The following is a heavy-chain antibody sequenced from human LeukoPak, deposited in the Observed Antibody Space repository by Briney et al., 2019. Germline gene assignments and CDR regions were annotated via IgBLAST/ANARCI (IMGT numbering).Heavy chain of an antibody. J-gene: IGHJ6*02. CDR1: GYTLTELS. D-gene: IGHD3-16*01. CDR2: FDPEDGET. Sequence: ASVKVSCKVSGYTLTELSMHWVRQAPGKGLEWMGGFDPEDGETIYAQKLQGRVTMTTDTSTSTAYMELRSLRSDDTAVYYCARGAVGAHRPYYYYYGMDVWGQGTTVTVSS. CDR3: ARGAVGAHRPYYYYYGMDV. V-gene: IGHV1-24*01.